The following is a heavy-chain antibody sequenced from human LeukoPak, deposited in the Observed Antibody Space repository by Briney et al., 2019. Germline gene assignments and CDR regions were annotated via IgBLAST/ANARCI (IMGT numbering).Heavy chain of an antibody. CDR3: AKERITMVRGVREFDP. J-gene: IGHJ5*02. CDR1: GFTFSSYG. V-gene: IGHV3-30*02. D-gene: IGHD3-10*01. Sequence: GGSLRLSCAASGFTFSSYGMHWVRQAPGKGLEWVAFIRYDGSNKYYADSVKGRFTISRDNSKNTLYMQMNSLRAEDTAVYYCAKERITMVRGVREFDPWGQGTLVTVSS. CDR2: IRYDGSNK.